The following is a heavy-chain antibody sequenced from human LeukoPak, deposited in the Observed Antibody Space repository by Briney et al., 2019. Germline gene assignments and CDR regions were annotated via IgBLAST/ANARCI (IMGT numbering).Heavy chain of an antibody. CDR2: IYYSGST. J-gene: IGHJ4*02. V-gene: IGHV4-31*03. CDR1: GGSISSGGYY. D-gene: IGHD3-16*02. CDR3: ARGRRYDYVWGSYRNIDY. Sequence: PSQTLSLTCTVSGGSISSGGYYWSWIRQHPGKGLEWIGYIYYSGSTYYNPSLKSRVTISVDTSKNQFSLKLSSVTAADTAVYYCARGRRYDYVWGSYRNIDYRGQGTLVTVSS.